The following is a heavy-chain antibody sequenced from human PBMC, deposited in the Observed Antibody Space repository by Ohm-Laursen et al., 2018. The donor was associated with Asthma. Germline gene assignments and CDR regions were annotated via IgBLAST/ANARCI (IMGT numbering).Heavy chain of an antibody. CDR2: IYYSGST. V-gene: IGHV4-59*01. CDR3: ARVDYGGNENAFDI. CDR1: GGSISSYY. Sequence: TLSLTCTVSGGSISSYYWSWIRQPPGKGLEWIGYIYYSGSTNYNPSLKSRVTISVDTSKNQFSLKLSSVTAADTAVYYCARVDYGGNENAFDIWGQGTMVTVSS. D-gene: IGHD4-23*01. J-gene: IGHJ3*02.